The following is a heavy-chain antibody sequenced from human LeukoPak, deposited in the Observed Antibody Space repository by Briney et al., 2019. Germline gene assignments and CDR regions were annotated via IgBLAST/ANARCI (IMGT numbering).Heavy chain of an antibody. CDR3: ARVNWDSYGKYYFDY. D-gene: IGHD5-18*01. CDR1: GFTFSSCD. CDR2: IGTAGDT. J-gene: IGHJ4*02. Sequence: PGGSLRLSCAASGFTFSSCDMHWVRQATGKGLEWVSAIGTAGDTYYPGSVKGRFTISRENAKNSLYLQMNSLRAGDTAVYYCARVNWDSYGKYYFDYWGQGTLVTVSS. V-gene: IGHV3-13*01.